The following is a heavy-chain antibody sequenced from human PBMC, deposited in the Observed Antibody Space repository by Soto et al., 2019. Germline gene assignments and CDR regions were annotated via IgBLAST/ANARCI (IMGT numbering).Heavy chain of an antibody. D-gene: IGHD4-17*01. Sequence: ASVKVSCKASGYTFTSYYMHWVRQAPGQGLEWMGIINPSGGSTSYAQKFQGRVTMTRDTSTSTVYMELSSLRSEDTAVYYCAKDALYGEGPNYYFDYWGQGTLVTVSS. J-gene: IGHJ4*02. CDR1: GYTFTSYY. V-gene: IGHV1-46*01. CDR3: AKDALYGEGPNYYFDY. CDR2: INPSGGST.